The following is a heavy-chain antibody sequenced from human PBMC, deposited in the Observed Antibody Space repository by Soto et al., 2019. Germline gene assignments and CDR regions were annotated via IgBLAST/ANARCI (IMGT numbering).Heavy chain of an antibody. CDR3: AKDPHPGTYGMDV. J-gene: IGHJ6*02. Sequence: QVQLVESGGGVVQPGRSLRLSCAASGFTFSSYGMHWVRQAPGKGLEWVAVISYDGSNKYYADSVKGRFTISRDNSKNTLYLQMNSLRAEDTAVYYCAKDPHPGTYGMDVWGQGTTVTVSS. CDR2: ISYDGSNK. V-gene: IGHV3-30*18. D-gene: IGHD1-1*01. CDR1: GFTFSSYG.